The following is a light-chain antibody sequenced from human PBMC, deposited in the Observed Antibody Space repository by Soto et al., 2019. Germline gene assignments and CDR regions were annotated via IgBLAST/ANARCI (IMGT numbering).Light chain of an antibody. CDR3: RQSYTVPYT. J-gene: IGKJ2*01. V-gene: IGKV1-39*01. CDR2: AAS. Sequence: DIQMTQSPFSLSASVGDRVTITCRASQSISGYLSWYYQRPGKAPKLLISAASTLQSGVPSRFSGSGSGTDFTLTISSLQPEDSATYYCRQSYTVPYTFGQGTKLEVK. CDR1: QSISGY.